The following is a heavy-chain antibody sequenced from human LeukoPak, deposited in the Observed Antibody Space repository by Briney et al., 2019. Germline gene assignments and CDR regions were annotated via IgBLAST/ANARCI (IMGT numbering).Heavy chain of an antibody. CDR3: ARLGWSFDY. CDR1: GGSFSGYY. CDR2: INHSGST. V-gene: IGHV4-34*01. Sequence: TSETLSLTCAVYGGSFSGYYWSWIRQPPGKGLEWIGEINHSGSTNYNPSLKSRVTISVDTSKNQFSLKLSSVTAADTAVYYCARLGWSFDYWGQGTLVTVSS. D-gene: IGHD6-19*01. J-gene: IGHJ4*02.